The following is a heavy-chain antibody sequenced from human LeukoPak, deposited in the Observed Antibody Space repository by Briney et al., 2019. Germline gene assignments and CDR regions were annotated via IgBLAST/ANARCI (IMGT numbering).Heavy chain of an antibody. D-gene: IGHD3-22*01. Sequence: PSETLSLTCAVYGGSFSGYYWSWIRQPPGKGLEWIGEINHSGSTNYNPSLKSRVTISVDTSKNQFSLKLSSVTAADTAVYYCARGRYYYDSSGYSPEVYYYYYYMDVWGKGTTVTISS. V-gene: IGHV4-34*01. CDR2: INHSGST. CDR3: ARGRYYYDSSGYSPEVYYYYYYMDV. CDR1: GGSFSGYY. J-gene: IGHJ6*03.